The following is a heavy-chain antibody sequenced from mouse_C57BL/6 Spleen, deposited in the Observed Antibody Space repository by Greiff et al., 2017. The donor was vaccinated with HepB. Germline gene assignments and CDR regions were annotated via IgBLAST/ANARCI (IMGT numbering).Heavy chain of an antibody. CDR1: GFTFTDYY. V-gene: IGHV7-3*01. J-gene: IGHJ3*01. CDR3: ASSDGYYVWFAY. Sequence: DVQLVESGGGLVQPGGSLSLSCAASGFTFTDYYMSWVRQPPGKALEWLGFIRNKANGYTTEYSASVKGRFTISRVNSQSILYLQMNALRAEDSATYYCASSDGYYVWFAYWGQGTLVTVSA. D-gene: IGHD2-3*01. CDR2: IRNKANGYTT.